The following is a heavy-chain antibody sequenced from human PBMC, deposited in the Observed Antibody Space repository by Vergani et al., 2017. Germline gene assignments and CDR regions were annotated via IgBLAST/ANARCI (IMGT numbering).Heavy chain of an antibody. J-gene: IGHJ6*02. CDR2: INAGNGNT. Sequence: QVQLVQSGAEVKKPGASVKVSCKASGYTFTSYAMHWVRQAPGQRLEWMGWINAGNGNTKYSQKFQGRVTITRDTSASTAYMELSSLRSEDTAVYYCARDLRYCSGGSCYYYYYGMDVWGQGP. CDR1: GYTFTSYA. D-gene: IGHD2-15*01. CDR3: ARDLRYCSGGSCYYYYYGMDV. V-gene: IGHV1-3*01.